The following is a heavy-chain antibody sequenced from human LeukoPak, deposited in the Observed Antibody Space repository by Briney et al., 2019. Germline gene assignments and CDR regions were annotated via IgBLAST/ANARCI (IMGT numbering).Heavy chain of an antibody. CDR1: GGSLSSGGYF. CDR2: IYYSGST. CDR3: ASESD. J-gene: IGHJ4*02. Sequence: SGTPSLPCTVSGGSLSSGGYFWGLVRPPPGKGLEWIGYIYYSGSTYYNPSLKSRVTISVDTSKNQFSLKLSSVTAADTAVYYCASESDWGQGTLVTVSS. V-gene: IGHV4-30-4*01.